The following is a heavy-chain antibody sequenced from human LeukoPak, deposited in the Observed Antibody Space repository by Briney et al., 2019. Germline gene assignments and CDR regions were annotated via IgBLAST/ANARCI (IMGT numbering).Heavy chain of an antibody. V-gene: IGHV3-11*01. J-gene: IGHJ6*02. CDR1: GFTFSDYY. CDR2: ISSSGSTI. CDR3: ARARGSSGPRHYYYGMDV. D-gene: IGHD6-19*01. Sequence: GGSLRLSCAASGFTFSDYYMSWIRQAPGKGLEWVSYISSSGSTIYYADSVKGRFTISRDNAKNSLYLQMNSLRAEDTAVYYRARARGSSGPRHYYYGMDVWGQGTTVTVSS.